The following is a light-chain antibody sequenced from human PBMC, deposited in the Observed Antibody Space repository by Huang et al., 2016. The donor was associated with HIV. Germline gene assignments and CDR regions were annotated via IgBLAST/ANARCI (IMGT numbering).Light chain of an antibody. CDR2: KAS. V-gene: IGKV1-5*03. Sequence: DIQMTQSPSTLSASVGDRVTITCRASQRVDSLLAWYQQKPGKAPKVLIYKASSLESGVPSRFSGSGSGTEVTLTISSLQPDDFATYYCQQYNSYSWTFGQGTTVEVK. CDR1: QRVDSL. J-gene: IGKJ1*01. CDR3: QQYNSYSWT.